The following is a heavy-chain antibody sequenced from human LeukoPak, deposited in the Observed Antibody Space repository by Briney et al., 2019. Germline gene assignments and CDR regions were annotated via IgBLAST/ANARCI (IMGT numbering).Heavy chain of an antibody. Sequence: GGSLRLSCAASGFTFSSYAMSWVRQAPGKGLEWVAVIWYDGSNKYYADSVKGRFTISRDNSKNTLYLQMNSLRAEDTAVYYCARDPYYDILTGYYPHAFDIWGQGTMVTVSS. CDR2: IWYDGSNK. CDR1: GFTFSSYA. D-gene: IGHD3-9*01. CDR3: ARDPYYDILTGYYPHAFDI. V-gene: IGHV3-33*08. J-gene: IGHJ3*02.